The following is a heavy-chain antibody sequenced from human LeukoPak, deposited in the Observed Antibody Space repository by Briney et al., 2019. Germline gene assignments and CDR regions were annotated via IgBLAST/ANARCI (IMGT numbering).Heavy chain of an antibody. CDR1: GFTFSSYS. J-gene: IGHJ4*02. Sequence: GGSLRLSCAASGFTFSSYSMNWVRQAPGKGLEWVSSISSSSSYIYYADSVKGRFTISRANAKNSLYLQMDSLRAEDTAVYYCARAGIAVAGGFDYWGQGTLVTVSS. V-gene: IGHV3-21*01. D-gene: IGHD6-19*01. CDR2: ISSSSSYI. CDR3: ARAGIAVAGGFDY.